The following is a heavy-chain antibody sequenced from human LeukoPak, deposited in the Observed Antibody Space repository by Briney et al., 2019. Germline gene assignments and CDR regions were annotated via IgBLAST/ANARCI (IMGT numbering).Heavy chain of an antibody. J-gene: IGHJ4*02. V-gene: IGHV4-59*01. CDR3: ARGGGGSSWLSVDY. CDR2: IYYSGST. D-gene: IGHD6-13*01. CDR1: GGSISSYY. Sequence: TSETLSLTCTVSGGSISSYYWSWIRQPPGKGLEWIGHIYYSGSTNYNPSLKSRVTISVDTSKNQFSPKLSSVTAADTAVYYCARGGGGSSWLSVDYWGQGTLVTVSS.